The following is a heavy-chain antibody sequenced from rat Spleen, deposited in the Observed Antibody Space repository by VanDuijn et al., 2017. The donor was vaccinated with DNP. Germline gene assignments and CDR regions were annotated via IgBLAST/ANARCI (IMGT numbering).Heavy chain of an antibody. J-gene: IGHJ1*01. CDR3: ARHGRVTTVATYWYFDF. D-gene: IGHD1-3*01. CDR2: IIYDGSST. V-gene: IGHV5-17*01. Sequence: EVQLVESGGGLVQPGNSLKLSCAASGFTFSDYAMAWVRQSPKKGLEWVATIIYDGSSTYYRDSVRGRFTISRDYARSTLYLQMDSLRSEDTATYYCARHGRVTTVATYWYFDFWGPGTMVTVSS. CDR1: GFTFSDYA.